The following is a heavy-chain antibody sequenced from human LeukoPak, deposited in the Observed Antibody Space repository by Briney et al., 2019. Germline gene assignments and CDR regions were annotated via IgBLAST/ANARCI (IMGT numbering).Heavy chain of an antibody. CDR1: GGSISSYY. Sequence: SETLSLTCTVSGGSISSYYWSRIRQPAGKGLEWIGRNYTSGSTNYNPSLKSRVTMSVDTSKNQFSLKLSSVTAADTAVYYCARVRGDYYDSSGYYTGDAFDIWGQGTMVTVSS. D-gene: IGHD3-22*01. CDR3: ARVRGDYYDSSGYYTGDAFDI. CDR2: NYTSGST. V-gene: IGHV4-4*07. J-gene: IGHJ3*02.